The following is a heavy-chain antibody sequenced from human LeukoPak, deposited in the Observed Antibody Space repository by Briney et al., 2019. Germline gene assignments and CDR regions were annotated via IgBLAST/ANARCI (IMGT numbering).Heavy chain of an antibody. Sequence: GGSLRLSCAASGFTFDDYALHWVRQAPGKGLEWVSGISWNSGSIGYADSVKGRFTISRDNAKNSLYLQMNSLRAEDTALYYCAKDITGYCSSTSCYTFDYWGQGTLVTVSS. CDR3: AKDITGYCSSTSCYTFDY. J-gene: IGHJ4*02. CDR1: GFTFDDYA. D-gene: IGHD2-2*02. V-gene: IGHV3-9*01. CDR2: ISWNSGSI.